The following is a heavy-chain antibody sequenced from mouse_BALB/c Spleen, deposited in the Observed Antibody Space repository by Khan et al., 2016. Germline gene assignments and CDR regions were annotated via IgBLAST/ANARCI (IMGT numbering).Heavy chain of an antibody. V-gene: IGHV4-1*02. Sequence: EVKLLESGGGLVQPGGSLKLSCAASGFDFSRYWMSWVRQAPGKGLEWIGEINPDSSTINYTPSLKDKFIISRDNANNTPYLQMSKVRSEDTALYYCASAFCYFDVWGAGTTVTVSS. CDR3: ASAFCYFDV. J-gene: IGHJ1*01. CDR2: INPDSSTI. CDR1: GFDFSRYW.